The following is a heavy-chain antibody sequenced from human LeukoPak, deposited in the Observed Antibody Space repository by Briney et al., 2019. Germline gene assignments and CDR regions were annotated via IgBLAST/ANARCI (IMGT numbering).Heavy chain of an antibody. J-gene: IGHJ4*02. V-gene: IGHV4-34*01. Sequence: SETLSLTCAVYGGSFSGYYWSWIRQPPGKGLEWIGEINYSGSTNYNPSLKSRVTISVDTSKNQFSLKLSSVTAADTAVYYCARLSITMVRGVILDYWGQGTLVTVSS. CDR2: INYSGST. D-gene: IGHD3-10*01. CDR3: ARLSITMVRGVILDY. CDR1: GGSFSGYY.